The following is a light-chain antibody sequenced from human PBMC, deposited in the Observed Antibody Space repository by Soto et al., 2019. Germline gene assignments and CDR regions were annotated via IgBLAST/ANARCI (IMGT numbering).Light chain of an antibody. CDR2: GAS. CDR1: QSVSSN. Sequence: EIVMTQSPATLSLSPGERDTLSCRASQSVSSNLAWYQQKPGQAPSLLIFGASTRATGIPARFSGSGSGTEFTLNISSLQSEDFAVYYCQHYNNWPPGTFGQGTKVDIK. V-gene: IGKV3-15*01. J-gene: IGKJ1*01. CDR3: QHYNNWPPGT.